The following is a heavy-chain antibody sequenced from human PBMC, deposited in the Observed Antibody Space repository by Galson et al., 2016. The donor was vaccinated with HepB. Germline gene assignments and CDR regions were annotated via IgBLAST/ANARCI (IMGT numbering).Heavy chain of an antibody. CDR1: GFTLSSYR. CDR3: ARDKSSGYSDAFDM. J-gene: IGHJ3*02. D-gene: IGHD3-22*01. Sequence: SLRLSCAASGFTLSSYRINWVRQAPGKGLEWVSSISRGGTYKYYAVSVEGRSTISRDNATNSLYLQMNSLRAEDTAVYFCARDKSSGYSDAFDMWGQGTMVTVSS. CDR2: ISRGGTYK. V-gene: IGHV3-21*01.